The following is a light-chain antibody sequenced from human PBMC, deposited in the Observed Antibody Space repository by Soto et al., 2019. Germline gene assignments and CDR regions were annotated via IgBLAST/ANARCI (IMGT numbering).Light chain of an antibody. CDR3: QQYGSSGT. Sequence: QSVATLSVSTRERATLSCRASQSVSGHLAWYQQNPGQAPRLLIYGASTRAAGIPDRFSGSGSGTDFTLTISRLEPEDFAVYYCQQYGSSGTFGQGANV. J-gene: IGKJ1*01. CDR1: QSVSGH. CDR2: GAS. V-gene: IGKV3-20*01.